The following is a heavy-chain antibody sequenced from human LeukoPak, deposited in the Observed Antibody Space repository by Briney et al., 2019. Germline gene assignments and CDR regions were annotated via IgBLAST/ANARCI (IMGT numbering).Heavy chain of an antibody. Sequence: GGSLRLSCAASGFTFSSYAMTWVRQAPGKGLEWVSVISGSGGRTYYADSVKGRFTISRDNSKNTLYLQMNSLRAEDTAVYYCAKGNQNMAVGNGVNWFDPWGQGTLVTVSS. V-gene: IGHV3-23*01. CDR1: GFTFSSYA. CDR3: AKGNQNMAVGNGVNWFDP. D-gene: IGHD6-19*01. CDR2: ISGSGGRT. J-gene: IGHJ5*02.